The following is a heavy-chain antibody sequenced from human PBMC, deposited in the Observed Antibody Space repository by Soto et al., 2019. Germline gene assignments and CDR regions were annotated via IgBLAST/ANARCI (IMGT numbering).Heavy chain of an antibody. CDR1: GFTFSSYG. J-gene: IGHJ4*02. CDR2: ISYDGSNK. V-gene: IGHV3-30*18. D-gene: IGHD3-9*01. CDR3: AKDPPGHLLRYFDH. Sequence: LRLSCAASGFTFSSYGMHWVRQAPGKGLEWVAVISYDGSNKYYADSVKGRFTISRDNSKNTLYLQMNSLRAEDTAVYYCAKDPPGHLLRYFDHWGQGTLVTVSS.